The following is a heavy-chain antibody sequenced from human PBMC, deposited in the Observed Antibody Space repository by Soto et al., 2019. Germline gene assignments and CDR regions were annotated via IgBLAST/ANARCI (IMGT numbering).Heavy chain of an antibody. CDR3: ATDDMN. Sequence: ASVKVSCKASGHTSTHNGISWVRRAPGQGLEWMGWININRGDVNHAPKFQGRVTLTTDTSTTTAYMELRSLRLDDTAVYFCATDDMNRGR. V-gene: IGHV1-18*01. D-gene: IGHD3-10*02. CDR1: GHTSTHNG. CDR2: ININRGDV. J-gene: IGHJ2*01.